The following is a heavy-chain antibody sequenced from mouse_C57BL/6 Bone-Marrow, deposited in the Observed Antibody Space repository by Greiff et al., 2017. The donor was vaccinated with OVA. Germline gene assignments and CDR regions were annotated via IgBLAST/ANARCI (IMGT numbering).Heavy chain of an antibody. CDR3: ARWVDRFDY. J-gene: IGHJ2*01. V-gene: IGHV1-76*01. CDR1: GYTFTDYY. D-gene: IGHD1-1*02. CDR2: IYPGSGNT. Sequence: VKVVESGAELVRPGASVKLSCKASGYTFTDYYINWVKQRPGQGLEWIARIYPGSGNTYYNEKFKGKATLTAEKSSSTAYMQLSSLTSEDSAVYFCARWVDRFDYWGQGTTLTVSS.